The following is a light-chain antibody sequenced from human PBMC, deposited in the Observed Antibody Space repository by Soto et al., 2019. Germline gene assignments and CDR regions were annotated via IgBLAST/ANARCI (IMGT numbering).Light chain of an antibody. V-gene: IGKV3-20*01. Sequence: EIMLTQSPGTLSLSPGERATLSCRASQSVTSNYLAWYQQKPGQAPRLLIYGASSRATGIPDRISGSGSGTDFTLTINRLESEDFAVYYCQQYGNSPWTFGRGTKVEIK. CDR3: QQYGNSPWT. J-gene: IGKJ1*01. CDR1: QSVTSNY. CDR2: GAS.